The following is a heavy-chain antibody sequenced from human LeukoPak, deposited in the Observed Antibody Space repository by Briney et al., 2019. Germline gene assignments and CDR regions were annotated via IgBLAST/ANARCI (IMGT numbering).Heavy chain of an antibody. J-gene: IGHJ4*02. D-gene: IGHD1-26*01. Sequence: QAGGSLRLSCAASGFTFRGYGMHWVRQAPGKGLEWVAFIRYDGSNKYYADFVKGRFTISRDNSKNTLYLQMNNLRVEDTAVYYCAKWQGSGNYVDYWGQGTLVTVSS. V-gene: IGHV3-30*02. CDR2: IRYDGSNK. CDR1: GFTFRGYG. CDR3: AKWQGSGNYVDY.